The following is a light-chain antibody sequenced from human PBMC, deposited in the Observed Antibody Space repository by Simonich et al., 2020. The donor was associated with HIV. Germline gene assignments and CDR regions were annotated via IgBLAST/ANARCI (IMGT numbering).Light chain of an antibody. J-gene: IGKJ1*01. V-gene: IGKV3D-7*01. CDR1: QSVSSSY. CDR3: QQEET. Sequence: EIVLTQSPGTLSLSPGERATLSCRASQSVSSSYVAWYQQKPGLAPRLLIYGASTRATGIPARFSGSGSGTEFTLTISSMQSEDFAVYYCQQEETFGQGTKVEIK. CDR2: GAS.